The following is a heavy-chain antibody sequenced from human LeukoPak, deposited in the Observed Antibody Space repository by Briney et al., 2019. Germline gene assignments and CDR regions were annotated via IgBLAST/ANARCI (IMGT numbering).Heavy chain of an antibody. D-gene: IGHD3-16*01. CDR1: GYTFTDYY. CDR3: AREGGGGARDAFDI. CDR2: INPKSGGT. V-gene: IGHV1-2*02. Sequence: GASVEVSCKASGYTFTDYYIHWVRQAPGQGLEWMGWINPKSGGTHYAQKFQGRVTMTRDTSISTAYMELSRLRSDDTAVYYCAREGGGGARDAFDIWGQGTMVTVSS. J-gene: IGHJ3*02.